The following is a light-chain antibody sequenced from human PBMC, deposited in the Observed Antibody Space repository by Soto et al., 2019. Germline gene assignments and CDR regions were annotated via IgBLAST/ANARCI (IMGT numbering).Light chain of an antibody. J-gene: IGLJ2*01. CDR2: EVS. CDR1: SSDVGGYNY. Sequence: QSVLTQPPSASGSPGQSVTISCTGPSSDVGGYNYVSWYQQYPGKAPTLMIYEVSERPSGVPDRFSGSTSGNTASLNVSVLQAEDEADYYCVSYAGSHNVVFCGGTKVTVL. V-gene: IGLV2-8*01. CDR3: VSYAGSHNVV.